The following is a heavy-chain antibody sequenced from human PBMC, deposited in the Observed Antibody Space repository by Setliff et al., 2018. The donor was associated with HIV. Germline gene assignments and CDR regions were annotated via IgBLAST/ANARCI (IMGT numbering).Heavy chain of an antibody. Sequence: ASVKVSCKASGGTFSSYAISWVRQAPGQGLEWMGGIIPIFGTANYAQKFQGRVTITADESTSTAYMELSSLRSEDPAVYYCARVKYYDSSGYYRAEYFQHWGQGTLVTVSS. CDR3: ARVKYYDSSGYYRAEYFQH. CDR1: GGTFSSYA. D-gene: IGHD3-22*01. CDR2: IIPIFGTA. J-gene: IGHJ1*01. V-gene: IGHV1-69*13.